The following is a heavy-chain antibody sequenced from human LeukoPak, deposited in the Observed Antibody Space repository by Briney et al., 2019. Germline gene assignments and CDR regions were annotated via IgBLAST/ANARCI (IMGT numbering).Heavy chain of an antibody. CDR2: INHSGST. J-gene: IGHJ4*02. V-gene: IGHV4-34*01. CDR1: GGSFSGYY. Sequence: SETLSLTCAVYGGSFSGYYWSWIRQPPGKGLEWIGEINHSGSTNYNPSLKSRVTISVDTSKNQFSLKLSSVTAADTAMYYCARLVDYYDSSDDFDYWGQGTLVTVSS. CDR3: ARLVDYYDSSDDFDY. D-gene: IGHD3-22*01.